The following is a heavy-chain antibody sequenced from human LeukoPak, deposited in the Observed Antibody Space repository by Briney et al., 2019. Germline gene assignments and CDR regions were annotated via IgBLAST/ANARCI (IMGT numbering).Heavy chain of an antibody. CDR1: GGSFSGYY. CDR2: INHSGST. V-gene: IGHV4-34*01. Sequence: PSETLSLTCAVYGGSFSGYYWSWIRQPPGKGLEWIGEINHSGSTNYNPSLKSRVTISVDTSKNQFSLKLSSVTAADTAVYYCARGSPGFEWGQGTLVTVSS. CDR3: ARGSPGFE. D-gene: IGHD3-10*01. J-gene: IGHJ4*02.